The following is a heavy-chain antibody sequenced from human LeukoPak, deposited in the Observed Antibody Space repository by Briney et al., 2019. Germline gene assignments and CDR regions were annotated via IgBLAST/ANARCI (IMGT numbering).Heavy chain of an antibody. V-gene: IGHV1-69*06. D-gene: IGHD2-2*01. Sequence: GASVKVSCKASGGTFSSYAISWVRQAPGQGLEWMGGIIPIFGTANYAQKFQGRVTIIADKSTSTAYMELISLRSEDTAVYYCAIARVEGVVVPAAMFFDIWGQGTMVTVSS. CDR2: IIPIFGTA. CDR1: GGTFSSYA. CDR3: AIARVEGVVVPAAMFFDI. J-gene: IGHJ3*02.